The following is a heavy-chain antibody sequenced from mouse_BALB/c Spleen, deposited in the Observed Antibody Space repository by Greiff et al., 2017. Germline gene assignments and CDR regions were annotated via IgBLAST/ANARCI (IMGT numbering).Heavy chain of an antibody. V-gene: IGHV14-3*02. CDR3: ALYYDYDWWFAY. J-gene: IGHJ3*01. D-gene: IGHD2-4*01. Sequence: VQLQQSGAELVKPGASVKLSCTASGFNIKDTYMHWVKQRPEQGLEWIGRIDPANGNTKYDPKFQGKATITADTSSNTAYLQLSSLTSEDTAVYYCALYYDYDWWFAYWGQGTLVTVSA. CDR2: IDPANGNT. CDR1: GFNIKDTY.